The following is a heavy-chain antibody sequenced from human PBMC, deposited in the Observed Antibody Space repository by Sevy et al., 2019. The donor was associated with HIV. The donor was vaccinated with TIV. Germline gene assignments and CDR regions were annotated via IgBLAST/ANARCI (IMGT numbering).Heavy chain of an antibody. CDR2: ISSSSSTI. Sequence: GGSLRLSCAASGFTFSSYSMNWVRQAPGKGLEWVSYISSSSSTIYYADSVKGRFTISRDNAKNSLYLQMNSLRAEDTAVYYCARASRIVATIEGLLQFDPWGQGTLVTVSS. D-gene: IGHD5-12*01. J-gene: IGHJ5*02. V-gene: IGHV3-48*01. CDR3: ARASRIVATIEGLLQFDP. CDR1: GFTFSSYS.